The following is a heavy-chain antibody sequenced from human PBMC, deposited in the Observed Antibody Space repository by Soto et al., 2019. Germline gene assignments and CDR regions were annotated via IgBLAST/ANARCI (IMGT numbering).Heavy chain of an antibody. D-gene: IGHD3-16*02. Sequence: GGSLRLSCAASGFPFSSYSMNWVRQAPGKGLEWVSSISSSSSYIYYADSVKGRFTISRDNAKNSLYLQMNSLRAEDTAVYYCATSRGRGSYRLWGQGTLVTVSS. V-gene: IGHV3-21*01. CDR3: ATSRGRGSYRL. CDR2: ISSSSSYI. CDR1: GFPFSSYS. J-gene: IGHJ4*02.